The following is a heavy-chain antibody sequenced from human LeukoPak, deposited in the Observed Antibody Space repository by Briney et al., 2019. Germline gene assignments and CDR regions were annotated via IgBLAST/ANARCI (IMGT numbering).Heavy chain of an antibody. J-gene: IGHJ4*02. CDR1: GSTFSSYA. CDR2: ISSNGGST. V-gene: IGHV3-64*01. CDR3: ARGYSSGLIDY. D-gene: IGHD6-19*01. Sequence: PGGSLRLSCAASGSTFSSYAMHWVRQAPGKGLEYVSAISSNGGSTYYANSVKGRFTFSRDNSKNTLYLQMGSLRAEDMAVYYCARGYSSGLIDYRGQGTLVTVSS.